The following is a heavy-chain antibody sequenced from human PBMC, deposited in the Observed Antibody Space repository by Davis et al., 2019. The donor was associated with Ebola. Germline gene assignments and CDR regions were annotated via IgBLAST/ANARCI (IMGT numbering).Heavy chain of an antibody. CDR2: IKSKTDGGTI. J-gene: IGHJ4*02. Sequence: GESLKISCAASGFTFSKAWMSWVRQAPGKGLEWVGRIKSKTDGGTIDYAAPVKGRFTISRDNAKNTLYLQMNSLRAEDTAVYYCARDGSTAGPSLDYWGQGTLVTVSS. V-gene: IGHV3-15*05. CDR3: ARDGSTAGPSLDY. CDR1: GFTFSKAW. D-gene: IGHD6-13*01.